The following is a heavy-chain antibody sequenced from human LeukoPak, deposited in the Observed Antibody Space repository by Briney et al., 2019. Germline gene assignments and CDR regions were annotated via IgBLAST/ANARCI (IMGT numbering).Heavy chain of an antibody. CDR3: AMGSSDYFYYMDV. V-gene: IGHV3-23*01. CDR2: ISSSGGGL. J-gene: IGHJ6*03. CDR1: GHTFSSFA. D-gene: IGHD3-16*01. Sequence: GGCLRLSCSAYGHTFSSFAMTRVRQAPGKGLGWVSAISSSGGGLYYADSVKGRFTISRDNPKSTLYLQMNSLRAEDTAVYYCAMGSSDYFYYMDVWGKGTTVTVSS.